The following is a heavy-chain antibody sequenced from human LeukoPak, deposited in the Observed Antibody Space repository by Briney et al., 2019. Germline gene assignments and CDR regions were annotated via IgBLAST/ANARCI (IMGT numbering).Heavy chain of an antibody. V-gene: IGHV3-23*01. CDR1: GFTFSSYV. D-gene: IGHD2-8*01. Sequence: GGSLRLSCAASGFTFSSYVVSWVPQAPGKGLEWVSSISGSGGSTYSADSVKGRFTISRDNSKNTLYLQMNSLRAEDTALYYCAKDRSCTNDICHGDFDYWGRGTLVTVSS. CDR2: ISGSGGST. J-gene: IGHJ4*02. CDR3: AKDRSCTNDICHGDFDY.